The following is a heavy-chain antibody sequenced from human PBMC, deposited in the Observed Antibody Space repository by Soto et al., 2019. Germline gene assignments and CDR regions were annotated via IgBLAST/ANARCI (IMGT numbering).Heavy chain of an antibody. CDR1: GGTFSSSA. CDR2: IIPTFGTS. D-gene: IGHD6-19*01. V-gene: IGHV1-69*06. Sequence: QVQLEQSGAEVRKPRSSVKVSCKASGGTFSSSAINWLRQAPGQGPEWMGGIIPTFGTSNYIPKLRGRVTITADTSTNTAYMEVSSLTSEDTAMYYCARSETAGHKGFDIWGQGTMVTVSA. J-gene: IGHJ3*02. CDR3: ARSETAGHKGFDI.